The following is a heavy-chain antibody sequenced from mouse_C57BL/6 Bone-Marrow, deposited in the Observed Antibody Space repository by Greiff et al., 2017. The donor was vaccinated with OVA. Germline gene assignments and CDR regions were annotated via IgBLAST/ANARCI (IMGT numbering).Heavy chain of an antibody. D-gene: IGHD2-2*01. CDR2: IYPGDGDT. J-gene: IGHJ4*01. CDR3: ARSVYYGYPYAMDN. Sequence: VQLQQSGPELVKPGASVKISCKASGYAFSSSWMNWVKQRPGKGLEWIGRIYPGDGDTNYNGKFKGKATLTADKSSSTAYMQLSSLTSEDSAVYFSARSVYYGYPYAMDNWGQGTTVTVSS. V-gene: IGHV1-82*01. CDR1: GYAFSSSW.